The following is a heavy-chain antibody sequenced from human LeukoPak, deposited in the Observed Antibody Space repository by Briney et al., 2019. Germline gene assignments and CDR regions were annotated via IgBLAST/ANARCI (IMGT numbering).Heavy chain of an antibody. CDR3: ARELAYCGGDCYSGVFDP. Sequence: GGSLRLSCAASGFTFSDYYMSWIRQAPGKGLEWVSYISSSGSTIYYADSVKGRFTISRDNAKNSLYLQTNSLRAEDTAVYYCARELAYCGGDCYSGVFDPWGQGTLVTVSS. CDR1: GFTFSDYY. D-gene: IGHD2-21*02. CDR2: ISSSGSTI. J-gene: IGHJ5*02. V-gene: IGHV3-11*04.